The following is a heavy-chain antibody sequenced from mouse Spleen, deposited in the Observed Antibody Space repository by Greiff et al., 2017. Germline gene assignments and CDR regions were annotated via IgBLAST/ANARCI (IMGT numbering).Heavy chain of an antibody. CDR1: GFTFSSYA. V-gene: IGHV5-9-1*01. Sequence: EVMLVESGGGLVKPGGSLKLSCAASGFTFSSYAMSWVRQTPEKRLEWVATISSGGSYTYYPDSVKGRFTISRDNAKNTLYLQMSSLRSEDTAMYYCARHEDGNYDYYAMDYWGQGTSVTVSS. CDR3: ARHEDGNYDYYAMDY. CDR2: ISSGGSYT. J-gene: IGHJ4*01. D-gene: IGHD2-1*01.